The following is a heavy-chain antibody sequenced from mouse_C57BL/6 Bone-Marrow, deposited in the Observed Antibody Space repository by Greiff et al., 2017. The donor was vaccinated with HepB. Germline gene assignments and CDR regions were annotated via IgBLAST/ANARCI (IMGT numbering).Heavy chain of an antibody. J-gene: IGHJ4*01. CDR2: IDPADSYT. V-gene: IGHV1-59*01. D-gene: IGHD2-5*01. CDR3: ARSDYYSNSGYAMDY. CDR1: GYTFTSYW. Sequence: QVQLQQPGAELVRPGTSVKLSCKASGYTFTSYWMHWVKQRPGQGLEWTGVIDPADSYTNYNQKFKGKATLTVDTSSSTAYMQLSSLTSEDSAVYYCARSDYYSNSGYAMDYWGQGTSVTVSS.